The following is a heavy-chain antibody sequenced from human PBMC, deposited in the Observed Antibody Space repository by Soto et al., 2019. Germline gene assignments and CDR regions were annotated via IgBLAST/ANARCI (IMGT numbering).Heavy chain of an antibody. D-gene: IGHD1-7*01. Sequence: EVQLVESGGGLVQPGGSLRLSCAASEFTFRSYWMHWVRQSPGKWLVWVSRISGDGSSTTYADSVRVRFTISRDNAKNTVYLQMDSLRAEDTAVYYCARSRPGTYGAFDLWVQVTMVTVSS. J-gene: IGHJ3*01. CDR3: ARSRPGTYGAFDL. V-gene: IGHV3-74*02. CDR1: EFTFRSYW. CDR2: ISGDGSST.